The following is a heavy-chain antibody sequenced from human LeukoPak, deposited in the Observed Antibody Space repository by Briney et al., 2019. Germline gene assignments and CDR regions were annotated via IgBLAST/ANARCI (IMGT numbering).Heavy chain of an antibody. CDR1: GFTFSGYA. Sequence: RSLRLSCAASGFTFSGYAMHWVRQAPGKGLEWVALISYDGTNKYYADSVKGRFTISRDNSKNTLYLQVNSLRAEDTAVYYCARPTSSHLFHYYGMDVWGRGTTVTASS. D-gene: IGHD2-21*01. V-gene: IGHV3-30-3*01. CDR2: ISYDGTNK. J-gene: IGHJ6*02. CDR3: ARPTSSHLFHYYGMDV.